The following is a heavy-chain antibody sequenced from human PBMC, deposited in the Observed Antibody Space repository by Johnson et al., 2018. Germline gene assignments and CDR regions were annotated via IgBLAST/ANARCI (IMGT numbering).Heavy chain of an antibody. V-gene: IGHV3-74*02. J-gene: IGHJ3*02. CDR1: GFTFRSYW. CDR2: SYSDGSIR. Sequence: VQLVQSGGGLVQPGGSLRLSCVASGFTFRSYWMHWVRQDPGKGLVWVSRSYSDGSIRNYADSVKGRFTISRDNAKNTLYLQMNSLRVEDTGVYYCTRGSLVSGYYSRGAFEIWGQGTMVTVSS. CDR3: TRGSLVSGYYSRGAFEI. D-gene: IGHD3-22*01.